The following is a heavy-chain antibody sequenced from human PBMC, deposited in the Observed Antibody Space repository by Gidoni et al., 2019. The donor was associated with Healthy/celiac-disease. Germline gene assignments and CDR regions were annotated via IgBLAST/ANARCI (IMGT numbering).Heavy chain of an antibody. V-gene: IGHV3-11*06. D-gene: IGHD3-16*02. CDR1: GFTFSDYY. J-gene: IGHJ6*02. Sequence: QVQLVESGGGLVKPGGSLRLSCAASGFTFSDYYMSWIRQAPGKGLEWVSYISSSSSYTNYADSVKGRFTISRDNAKNSLYLQMNSLRAEDTAVYYCARDDRDYYYYGMDVWGQGTTVTVSS. CDR3: ARDDRDYYYYGMDV. CDR2: ISSSSSYT.